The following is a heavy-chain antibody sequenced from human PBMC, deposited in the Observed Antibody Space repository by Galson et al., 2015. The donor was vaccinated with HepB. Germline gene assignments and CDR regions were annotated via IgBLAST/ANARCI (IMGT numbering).Heavy chain of an antibody. D-gene: IGHD5-18*01. CDR2: IYSGGST. V-gene: IGHV3-53*01. Sequence: LRLSCAASGFTVSSNYMSWVRQAPGKGLEWVSVIYSGGSTYYADSVKGRFTISRDNSKNTLYLQMNSLRAEDTAVYYCARLDTAMVKAFDIWGQGTMVTVSS. CDR1: GFTVSSNY. CDR3: ARLDTAMVKAFDI. J-gene: IGHJ3*02.